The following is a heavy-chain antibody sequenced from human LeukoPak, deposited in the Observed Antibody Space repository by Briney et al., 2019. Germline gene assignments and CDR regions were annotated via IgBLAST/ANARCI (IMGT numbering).Heavy chain of an antibody. Sequence: SVKVSCKASGGTFSSYTISWVRQAPGQGLEWMGRIIPILGIVNYAQKFQGRVTITADKSTSTAYMELSSLRSEDTAVYYCVRGKMVTRGMDVWGQGTTVTVSS. V-gene: IGHV1-69*02. CDR2: IIPILGIV. CDR1: GGTFSSYT. CDR3: VRGKMVTRGMDV. D-gene: IGHD4-23*01. J-gene: IGHJ6*02.